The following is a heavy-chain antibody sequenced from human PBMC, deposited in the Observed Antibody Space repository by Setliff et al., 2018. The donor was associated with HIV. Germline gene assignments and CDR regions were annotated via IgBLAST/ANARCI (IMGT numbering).Heavy chain of an antibody. CDR1: GASISSHY. V-gene: IGHV4-59*11. J-gene: IGHJ3*01. CDR2: VDFRGNS. Sequence: KPSETLSLTCTLSGASISSHYWSWIRQAPGKGLEWVGSVDFRGNSSANPSLKSRLMISVDTSKNRLSLKLTSVTAADTAVYFCARAGYNLWSGYDAFDVWGQGTLVTVSS. CDR3: ARAGYNLWSGYDAFDV. D-gene: IGHD3-3*01.